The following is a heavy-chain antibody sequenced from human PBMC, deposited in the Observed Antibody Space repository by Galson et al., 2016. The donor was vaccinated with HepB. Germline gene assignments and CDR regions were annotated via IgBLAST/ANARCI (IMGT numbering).Heavy chain of an antibody. CDR1: GFAFSNFG. Sequence: SLRLSCAASGFAFSNFGLRWVRQAPGKGLEWVASISTRRTTYYSDSVQGRFTISRDNSNNTLYLQMNGLRAEDTAVYYCAKERLVRRIFDHWGQGTLLTVSS. CDR3: AKERLVRRIFDH. CDR2: ISTRRTT. D-gene: IGHD1-1*01. V-gene: IGHV3-23*01. J-gene: IGHJ4*02.